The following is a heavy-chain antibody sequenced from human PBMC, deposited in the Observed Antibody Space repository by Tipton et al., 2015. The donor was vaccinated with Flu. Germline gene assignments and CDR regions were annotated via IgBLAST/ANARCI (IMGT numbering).Heavy chain of an antibody. CDR2: IYSSGST. CDR3: ARHSSSARGWFDP. D-gene: IGHD1-26*01. V-gene: IGHV4-61*05. J-gene: IGHJ5*02. Sequence: TLSLTCTVSGGSISRSSYYWSWIRQPPGKGLEWIGYIYSSGSTNYNPSLKSRVTISVDTSKNQFSLKLSSVTAADTAVYYCARHSSSARGWFDPWGQGTLVTVSS. CDR1: GGSISRSSYY.